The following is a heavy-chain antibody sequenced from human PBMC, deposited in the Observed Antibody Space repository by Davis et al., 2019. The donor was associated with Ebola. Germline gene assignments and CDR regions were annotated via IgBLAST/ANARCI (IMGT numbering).Heavy chain of an antibody. CDR1: GFTFSSYS. V-gene: IGHV3-21*01. CDR2: ISSSSSYI. J-gene: IGHJ6*02. Sequence: GESLKISCAASGFTFSSYSMNWVRQAPGKGLEWVSSISSSSSYIYYADSVKGRFTISRDNAKNSLYLQMNSLRAEDTAVYYCARDQEYYYGMDVWGQGTTVTVSS. CDR3: ARDQEYYYGMDV.